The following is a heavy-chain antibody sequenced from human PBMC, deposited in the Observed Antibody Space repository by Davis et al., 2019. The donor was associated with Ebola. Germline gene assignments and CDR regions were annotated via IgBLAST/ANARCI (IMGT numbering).Heavy chain of an antibody. CDR1: GGSIRTYY. CDR3: ARAYSSGWNWFDP. D-gene: IGHD6-19*01. Sequence: MPGGSLRLSCTVSGGSIRTYYWSWIRQPPGKGLEWIGYIHYGGSTNYNPSLKSRVTISVDTSKNQFSLKLSSVTAADTAVYYCARAYSSGWNWFDPWGQGTLVTVSS. J-gene: IGHJ5*02. V-gene: IGHV4-59*12. CDR2: IHYGGST.